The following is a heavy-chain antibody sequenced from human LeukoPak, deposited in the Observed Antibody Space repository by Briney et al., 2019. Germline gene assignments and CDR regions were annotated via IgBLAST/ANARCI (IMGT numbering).Heavy chain of an antibody. D-gene: IGHD3-3*01. V-gene: IGHV4-4*07. CDR2: IYTSGST. CDR1: GGSISSYY. J-gene: IGHJ6*03. Sequence: SETLSLTCTVSGGSISSYYWSWIRQPAGKGLEWTGRIYTSGSTNYNPSLKSRVTMSVDTSKNQFSLKLSSVTAADTAVYYCARDRPHYDFWSGQGYYYYMDVWGKGTTVTVSS. CDR3: ARDRPHYDFWSGQGYYYYMDV.